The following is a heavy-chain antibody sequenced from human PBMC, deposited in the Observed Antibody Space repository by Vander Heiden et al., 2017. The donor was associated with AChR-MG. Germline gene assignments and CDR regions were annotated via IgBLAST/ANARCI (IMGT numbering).Heavy chain of an antibody. CDR3: ARQAYCGGDCEYYFDY. Sequence: QVQLQDSDPGLVKPSETLSLTSPVPGGSISSSYWSWFRQPPGKGLEWIGYIYYSGSTNYNPSLKSRVTISVDTSKNQFSLKLSSVTAADTAVYYCARQAYCGGDCEYYFDYWCQGTLVTVSS. J-gene: IGHJ4*02. V-gene: IGHV4-59*08. CDR1: GGSISSSY. D-gene: IGHD2-21*02. CDR2: IYYSGST.